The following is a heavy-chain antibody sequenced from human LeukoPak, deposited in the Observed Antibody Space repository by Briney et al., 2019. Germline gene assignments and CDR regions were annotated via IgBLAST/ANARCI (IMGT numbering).Heavy chain of an antibody. CDR1: GGSFSHYY. V-gene: IGHV4-34*01. CDR3: ARRWNYGRNYYIDV. Sequence: SETLSLTCAVYGGSFSHYYWSWIRQSPGMGLEWIGEINDSGTINYNPSLMSRVTISLDKSKNQFSLGLSSATAADTAVYYCARRWNYGRNYYIDVWGKGATVSVSS. D-gene: IGHD1-7*01. CDR2: INDSGTI. J-gene: IGHJ6*03.